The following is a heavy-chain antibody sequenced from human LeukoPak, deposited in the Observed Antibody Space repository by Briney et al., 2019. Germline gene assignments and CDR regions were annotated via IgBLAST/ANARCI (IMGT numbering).Heavy chain of an antibody. CDR1: AFTFSSDA. CDR2: ITSSGGST. Sequence: PGGSLRLSCAASAFTFSSDAMSWVRQAPGKGLEWVSSITSSGGSTYYAGSVKGQFTISRDNSKNTVYLQMNSLRAEDTAVYYCAKDRPNYYDSSGHYYRRNGDYWGQGTLVTVSS. CDR3: AKDRPNYYDSSGHYYRRNGDY. J-gene: IGHJ4*02. D-gene: IGHD3-22*01. V-gene: IGHV3-23*01.